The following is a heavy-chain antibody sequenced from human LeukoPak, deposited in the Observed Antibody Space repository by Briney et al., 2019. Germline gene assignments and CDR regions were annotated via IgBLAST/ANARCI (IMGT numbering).Heavy chain of an antibody. CDR1: GFIFSTHS. V-gene: IGHV3-48*01. J-gene: IGHJ4*02. CDR3: ARDLSSWHDY. CDR2: ISSSSSTI. Sequence: GGSLRPSCAASGFIFSTHSMNWVRQAPGKGLEWVSYISSSSSTIYYADSVKGRFTISRDNAKNSLYLQMNSLRAEDTAVYYCARDLSSWHDYWGQGTLVTVSS. D-gene: IGHD6-13*01.